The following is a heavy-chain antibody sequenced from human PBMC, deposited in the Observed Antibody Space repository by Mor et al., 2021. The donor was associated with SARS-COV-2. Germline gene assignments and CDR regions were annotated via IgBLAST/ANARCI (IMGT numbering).Heavy chain of an antibody. Sequence: ISGSGGSTYYTDSVKGRFTISRDNSKNTLYLQMNSPRAEDTAVYFCAKDRLTSTSSDYWGQGILVTVSS. J-gene: IGHJ4*02. V-gene: IGHV3-23*01. CDR2: ISGSGGST. D-gene: IGHD6-6*01. CDR3: AKDRLTSTSSDY.